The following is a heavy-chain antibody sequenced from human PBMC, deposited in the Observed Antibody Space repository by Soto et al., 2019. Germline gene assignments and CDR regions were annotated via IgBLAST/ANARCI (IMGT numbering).Heavy chain of an antibody. CDR3: ARDVFGAAYYYGMDV. CDR2: ISYDGSNK. Sequence: GGSLRLSCAASGFSFSSYGIHWVRQAPGKGLEWVAIISYDGSNKYYADSVKGRFTISRDNSKNTLYLQMNSLRAEDTAVYYCARDVFGAAYYYGMDVWGQGTTVTVSS. J-gene: IGHJ6*02. CDR1: GFSFSSYG. V-gene: IGHV3-30*03. D-gene: IGHD3-3*01.